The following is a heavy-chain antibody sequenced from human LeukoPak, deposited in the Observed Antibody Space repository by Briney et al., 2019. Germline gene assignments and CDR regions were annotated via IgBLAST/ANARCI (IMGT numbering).Heavy chain of an antibody. V-gene: IGHV3-74*01. CDR1: GFTFSSYW. Sequence: PGGSLRLSCAASGFTFSSYWMHWVRQAPGKGLVWVSRINTDGSFTTYADSVQGRFTISRDTAKNTLFVQMNSLRAEDTAVYYCAREARVGGALQYWGQGTLVTVSS. D-gene: IGHD1-26*01. J-gene: IGHJ4*02. CDR2: INTDGSFT. CDR3: AREARVGGALQY.